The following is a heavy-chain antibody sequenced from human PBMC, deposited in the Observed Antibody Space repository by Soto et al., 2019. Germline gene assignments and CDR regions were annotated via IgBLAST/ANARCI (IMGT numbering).Heavy chain of an antibody. J-gene: IGHJ5*02. CDR1: GFSLSTSGVG. CDR2: IYWDDDK. Sequence: QITLKESGPTLVKPTQTLTLTCTFSGFSLSTSGVGVGWIRQPPGKALEWLALIYWDDDKRYSPSLKSRLTITKDTSKNQVVLTMTNIDPVDTATYYCAHSLYDYVWGTNWFDPWGQGPLVTVSS. CDR3: AHSLYDYVWGTNWFDP. D-gene: IGHD3-16*01. V-gene: IGHV2-5*02.